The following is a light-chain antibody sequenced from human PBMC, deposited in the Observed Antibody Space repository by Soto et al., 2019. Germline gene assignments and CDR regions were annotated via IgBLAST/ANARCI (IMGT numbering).Light chain of an antibody. V-gene: IGLV1-44*01. J-gene: IGLJ1*01. CDR3: AVWDDSLNGFV. CDR2: SDN. CDR1: TSNIGRNT. Sequence: QPVLTQPPSASGTPGQRVTISCSGSTSNIGRNTVNWYQQLPGTAPKLLIYSDNLRPSGVPDRFSGSKSGTSASLAISGLQSECEADYYCAVWDDSLNGFVFGAGTKVTVL.